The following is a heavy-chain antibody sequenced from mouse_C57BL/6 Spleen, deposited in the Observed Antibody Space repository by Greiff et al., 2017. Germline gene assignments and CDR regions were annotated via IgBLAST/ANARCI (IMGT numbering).Heavy chain of an antibody. D-gene: IGHD3-2*02. Sequence: QVQLQQPGAELVMPGASVKLSCKASGYTFTSYWMHWVKQRPGQGLEWIGEIDPSDSYTNYNQKFKGKSTLTVDKSSSTASMQLSSLTSEDSAVYYCARGSGDRYWGQGTTLTVSS. CDR3: ARGSGDRY. CDR2: IDPSDSYT. V-gene: IGHV1-69*01. CDR1: GYTFTSYW. J-gene: IGHJ2*01.